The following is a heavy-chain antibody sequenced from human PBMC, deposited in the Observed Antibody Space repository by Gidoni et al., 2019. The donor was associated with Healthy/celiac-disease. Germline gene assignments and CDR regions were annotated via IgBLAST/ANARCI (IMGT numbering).Heavy chain of an antibody. D-gene: IGHD3-10*01. V-gene: IGHV1-2*02. J-gene: IGHJ5*02. Sequence: QVQLVQSGAEVKKPGASVKVSCKASGYTFTGHYMHWVLQAPGPGLEWMGWINTNSGGTNYAQKFQGRVTMTRDTSISTAYMELSRLRSDETAVYYCARGGTMVRGVIYNWFDPWGQGTLVTVSS. CDR2: INTNSGGT. CDR1: GYTFTGHY. CDR3: ARGGTMVRGVIYNWFDP.